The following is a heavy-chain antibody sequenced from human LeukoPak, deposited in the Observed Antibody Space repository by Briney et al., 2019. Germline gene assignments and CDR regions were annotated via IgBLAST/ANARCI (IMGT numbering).Heavy chain of an antibody. CDR1: GFTFSSYA. CDR2: ISGSGGST. J-gene: IGHJ4*02. Sequence: GGSLRLSCAASGFTFSSYAMSWVRQAPGKGLEWVSAISGSGGSTYYADSVKGRFTISRNNSKNTLYLQMNSLRAEDTAVYYCATPPHGLKTAMATGYWGQGTLVTVSS. CDR3: ATPPHGLKTAMATGY. V-gene: IGHV3-23*01. D-gene: IGHD5-18*01.